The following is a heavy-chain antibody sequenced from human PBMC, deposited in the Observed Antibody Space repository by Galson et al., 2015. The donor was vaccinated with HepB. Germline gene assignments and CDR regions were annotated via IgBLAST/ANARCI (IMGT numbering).Heavy chain of an antibody. CDR2: IWYDGSNK. Sequence: SLRLSCAASGFTFSSYGMHWVRQAPGKGLEWVAVIWYDGSNKYYADSVKGRFTISRDNSKNTLYLQMNSLRAEDTAVYYCARARTPYYYDSSGYYDYWGQGTLVTVSS. J-gene: IGHJ4*02. D-gene: IGHD3-22*01. V-gene: IGHV3-33*01. CDR1: GFTFSSYG. CDR3: ARARTPYYYDSSGYYDY.